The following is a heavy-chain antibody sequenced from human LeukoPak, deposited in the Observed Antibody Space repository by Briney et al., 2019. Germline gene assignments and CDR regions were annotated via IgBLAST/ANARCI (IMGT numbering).Heavy chain of an antibody. Sequence: GGSLRLSCAASGFTFSSYGMHWVRQAPGKGLEWVAVISYDGSNKYYADSVKGRFTISRGNSKNTLYLQMNSLRAEDTAVYYCARPLAGSWTYFDYWGQGTLVTVSS. D-gene: IGHD6-13*01. V-gene: IGHV3-30*03. CDR1: GFTFSSYG. CDR2: ISYDGSNK. J-gene: IGHJ4*02. CDR3: ARPLAGSWTYFDY.